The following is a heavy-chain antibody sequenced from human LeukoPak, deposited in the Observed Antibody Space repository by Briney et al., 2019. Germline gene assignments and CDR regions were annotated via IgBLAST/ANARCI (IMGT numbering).Heavy chain of an antibody. V-gene: IGHV1-2*02. CDR1: GYTFTGYY. Sequence: VSVKVSCKASGYTFTGYYIHWVRQAPGQGLEWMGWINPSGGGTNSAQKFQGRVTMTRDTSISTAYMEVNRLRSDDTAVYYCARAQGITIFPVYGMDVWGQGTTVTVSS. CDR2: INPSGGGT. J-gene: IGHJ6*02. D-gene: IGHD3-9*01. CDR3: ARAQGITIFPVYGMDV.